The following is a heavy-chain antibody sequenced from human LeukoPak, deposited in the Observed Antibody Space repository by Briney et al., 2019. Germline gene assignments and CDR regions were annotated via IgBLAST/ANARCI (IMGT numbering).Heavy chain of an antibody. CDR3: TTVVAATHAKTHTDY. V-gene: IGHV3-15*01. D-gene: IGHD2-15*01. Sequence: PGGSLRLSCAASGFTFSNAWMSWVRQAPGKGLEWVGRIKSKTDGGTTDYAAPVKGRFTISRDDSKNTLYLQMNSLKTEDTAVYYCTTVVAATHAKTHTDYWGQGTLVTVSS. CDR1: GFTFSNAW. CDR2: IKSKTDGGTT. J-gene: IGHJ4*02.